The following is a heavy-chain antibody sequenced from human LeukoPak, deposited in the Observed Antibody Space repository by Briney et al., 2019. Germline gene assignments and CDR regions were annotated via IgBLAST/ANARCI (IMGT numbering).Heavy chain of an antibody. D-gene: IGHD2-2*01. CDR1: GFTFSSYW. V-gene: IGHV3-74*01. Sequence: GGSLRLSCGASGFTFSSYWMHWVRQAPGKGLVWVSRINSDGSSTTYADSVKGRFTISRDNAKNTLYLQMNSLRAEDTAVYYCAKTDCISTSCYPKYWGHGTLVTVSS. J-gene: IGHJ4*01. CDR3: AKTDCISTSCYPKY. CDR2: INSDGSST.